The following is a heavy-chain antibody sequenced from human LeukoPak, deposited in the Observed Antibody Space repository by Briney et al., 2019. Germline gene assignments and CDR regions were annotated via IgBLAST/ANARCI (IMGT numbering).Heavy chain of an antibody. CDR3: ARSYSSGWAARPFDY. Sequence: SETLSLTCAVYGGSFSGYYWSWIRQPHGKGLEWNGEIHHSGSTNYNPSLKSRVTISVDTSKNQFSLKLSSVTAADTAVYYCARSYSSGWAARPFDYWGQGTLVTVSS. J-gene: IGHJ4*02. D-gene: IGHD6-19*01. V-gene: IGHV4-34*01. CDR2: IHHSGST. CDR1: GGSFSGYY.